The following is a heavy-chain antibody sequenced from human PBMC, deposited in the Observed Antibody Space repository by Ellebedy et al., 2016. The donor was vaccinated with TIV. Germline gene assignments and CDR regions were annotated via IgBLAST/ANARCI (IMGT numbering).Heavy chain of an antibody. D-gene: IGHD3-10*01. J-gene: IGHJ4*02. CDR3: AKGTSGKGSSCFDY. CDR1: GFTISNFG. CDR2: ISGSGDTA. Sequence: PGGSLRLSCAASGFTISNFGMSWVRQAPGKGLEWVSGISGSGDTANYADSVKGRFTVSRDNSQNTLYMQMNSLRAEDTAVYYCAKGTSGKGSSCFDYWGQGTLVTVSS. V-gene: IGHV3-23*01.